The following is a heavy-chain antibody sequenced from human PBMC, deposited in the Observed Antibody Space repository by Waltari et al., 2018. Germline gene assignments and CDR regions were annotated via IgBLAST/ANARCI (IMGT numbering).Heavy chain of an antibody. CDR3: ASGTTVVTLDY. Sequence: QVQLVQSGAEVKKPGSSVKVSCKASGGTFSSYAISWVRQAPGQGLEGVERMIPSCGTANDAGKVRGSVRIAAEESTSTAYMELSGRGSEDPAVYYCASGTTVVTLDYWGQATLGTVSS. V-gene: IGHV1-69*15. CDR1: GGTFSSYA. J-gene: IGHJ4*02. D-gene: IGHD4-17*01. CDR2: MIPSCGTA.